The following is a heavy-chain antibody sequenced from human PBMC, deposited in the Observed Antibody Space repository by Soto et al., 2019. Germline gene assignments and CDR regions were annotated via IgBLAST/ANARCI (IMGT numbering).Heavy chain of an antibody. Sequence: GGSLRLSCAASGFTFSSYSMNWVRQAPGKGLEWVSYITSSSGTIHYADSVKGRFTISRDNAKNSLYLQMNSLRAEDTAVYYCAKEGSDYDILTGSGYYGMDVWGQGTTVTVSS. CDR3: AKEGSDYDILTGSGYYGMDV. J-gene: IGHJ6*02. CDR2: ITSSSGTI. D-gene: IGHD3-9*01. V-gene: IGHV3-48*01. CDR1: GFTFSSYS.